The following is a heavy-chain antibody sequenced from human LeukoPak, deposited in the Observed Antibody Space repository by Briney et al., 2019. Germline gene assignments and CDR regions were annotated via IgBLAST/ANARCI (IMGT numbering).Heavy chain of an antibody. J-gene: IGHJ4*02. V-gene: IGHV3-33*06. CDR1: GFTFSSYG. Sequence: PGGSLRLSCAASGFTFSSYGMHWVRQAPGKGLEWVAVIWYDGSNKYYADSVKGRFTISRDNSKNTLYLQMNSLRAEDTAVYYCAKTRGGYYGDYVGDYWGQGTLVTVSS. CDR3: AKTRGGYYGDYVGDY. CDR2: IWYDGSNK. D-gene: IGHD4-17*01.